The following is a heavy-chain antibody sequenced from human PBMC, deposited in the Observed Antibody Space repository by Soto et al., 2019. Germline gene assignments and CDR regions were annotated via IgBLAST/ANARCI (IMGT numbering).Heavy chain of an antibody. CDR2: IIPISDTA. V-gene: IGHV1-69*06. D-gene: IGHD3-3*01. CDR3: ATILGGFLEY. J-gene: IGHJ4*02. Sequence: QVQLAQSGAEVKKPGSSVKVSCKASGGSFSSYAITWVRQAPGQGLEWMGGIIPISDTAHYAQNFQGRVTMTADKSTTTAYMELSSLRSEDTALYSRATILGGFLEYWGQGTQVTVSS. CDR1: GGSFSSYA.